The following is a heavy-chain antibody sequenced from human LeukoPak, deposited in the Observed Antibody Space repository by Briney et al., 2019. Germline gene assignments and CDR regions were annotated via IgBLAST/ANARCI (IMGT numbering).Heavy chain of an antibody. CDR2: ISRSGSTK. Sequence: GGSLRLSCAASGFTFSDYNMRWIRQAPGKGLEWVSSISRSGSTKYYADSVKGRFTISRDNAKNSLFLQMNSLRAEDTAVYYCARDEVLPWFGDLDYWGLGTLVTVSS. CDR3: ARDEVLPWFGDLDY. D-gene: IGHD3-10*01. J-gene: IGHJ4*02. CDR1: GFTFSDYN. V-gene: IGHV3-11*01.